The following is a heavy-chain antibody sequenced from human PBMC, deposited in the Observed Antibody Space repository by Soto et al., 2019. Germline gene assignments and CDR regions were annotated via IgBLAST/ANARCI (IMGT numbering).Heavy chain of an antibody. D-gene: IGHD5-12*01. V-gene: IGHV3-9*01. J-gene: IGHJ6*03. Sequence: GGSLRLSCAASGFTLDDFAIHWIRQAPGKGLEWVSGISWNSGSIGYADSVKGRFTISRDNAKNSLYLQMNSLRAEDTALYYCAKDSRLRSDYYYYMDVWGKGTTVTVSS. CDR2: ISWNSGSI. CDR1: GFTLDDFA. CDR3: AKDSRLRSDYYYYMDV.